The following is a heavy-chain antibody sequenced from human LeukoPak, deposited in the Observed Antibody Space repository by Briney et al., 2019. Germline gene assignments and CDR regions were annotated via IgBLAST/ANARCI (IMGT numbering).Heavy chain of an antibody. J-gene: IGHJ4*02. CDR1: GFTFSDYW. V-gene: IGHV3-7*01. CDR2: IKRDGSEK. Sequence: GGSLRLSCAATGFTFSDYWMTWVRQAPGKGLEWVANIKRDGSEKYYVDSVKGRFTISRDNAKNSLYLQMNGLRAEDTAVYYCARGGGAVDYWGQGTLVTVSS. CDR3: ARGGGAVDY. D-gene: IGHD3-10*01.